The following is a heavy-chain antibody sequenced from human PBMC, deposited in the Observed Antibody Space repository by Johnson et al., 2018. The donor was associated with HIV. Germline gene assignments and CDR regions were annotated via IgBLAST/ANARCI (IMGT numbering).Heavy chain of an antibody. V-gene: IGHV3-11*01. CDR3: AKDRGGTPPMGAFDI. D-gene: IGHD3-10*01. Sequence: QMLLVESGGGVVQPGKSLRLSCAASGFTFSDYYMSWIRQAPGKGLEWVSYISSSGSTIYYADSVKGRFTISRDNSKNTLYLQMNSLRAEDTAVYYCAKDRGGTPPMGAFDIWGQGTMVTVSS. CDR2: ISSSGSTI. CDR1: GFTFSDYY. J-gene: IGHJ3*02.